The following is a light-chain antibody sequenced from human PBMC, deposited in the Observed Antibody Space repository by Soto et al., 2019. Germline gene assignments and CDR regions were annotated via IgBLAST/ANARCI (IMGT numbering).Light chain of an antibody. CDR2: AAS. J-gene: IGKJ1*01. CDR1: QSISSTY. Sequence: EIVLTQSPSTLSLSPGERATITCRASQSISSTYLAWYQQRPGQAPRLLIYAASTRATGIPDRFSGSESGTDVTLSISRLEPEDFGVYYCQQYGSSPWTFGQGTKV. CDR3: QQYGSSPWT. V-gene: IGKV3-20*01.